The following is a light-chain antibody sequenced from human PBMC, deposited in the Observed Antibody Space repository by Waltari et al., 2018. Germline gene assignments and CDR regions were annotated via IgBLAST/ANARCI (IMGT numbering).Light chain of an antibody. CDR2: KAS. CDR3: QQYQSYPIT. CDR1: QSISRF. V-gene: IGKV1-5*03. J-gene: IGKJ5*01. Sequence: DIQMTQSPSTLSASVGDTVTITCRASQSISRFLAWSQQKPGKAPPLLIYKASSLESGVPSRFSGSASGTEFTLTINSLQPDDFATYFCQQYQSYPITFGQGTRLETK.